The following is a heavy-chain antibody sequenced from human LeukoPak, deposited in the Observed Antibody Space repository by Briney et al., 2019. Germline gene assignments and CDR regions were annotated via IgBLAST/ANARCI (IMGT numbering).Heavy chain of an antibody. J-gene: IGHJ4*02. CDR1: GFTFSSYG. Sequence: GGSLRLSCAASGFTFSSYGMLWVRQAPGKGLEWVADISYDGSNKYYADSVKGRFTISRDNSKNTLYLQMNSLRAEDTAVYYCAKDRRGYSYGYTPLAYWGEGTLVTVSS. D-gene: IGHD5-18*01. CDR2: ISYDGSNK. V-gene: IGHV3-30*18. CDR3: AKDRRGYSYGYTPLAY.